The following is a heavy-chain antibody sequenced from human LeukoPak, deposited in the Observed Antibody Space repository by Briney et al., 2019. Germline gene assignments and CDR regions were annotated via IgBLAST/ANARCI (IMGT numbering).Heavy chain of an antibody. CDR1: GGSISSYY. CDR3: ARDRYYDSSGYYYPHYFDY. CDR2: IYYSGST. D-gene: IGHD3-22*01. Sequence: PSETLSLTCTVSGGSISSYYWSWIRQPPGKGLEWIGYIYYSGSTNYNPSLKSRVTISVDTSKNRFSLKLSSVTAADTAVYYCARDRYYDSSGYYYPHYFDYWGQGTLVTVSS. V-gene: IGHV4-59*01. J-gene: IGHJ4*02.